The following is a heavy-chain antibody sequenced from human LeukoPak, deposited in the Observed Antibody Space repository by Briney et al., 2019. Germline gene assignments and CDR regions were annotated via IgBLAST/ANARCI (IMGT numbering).Heavy chain of an antibody. CDR1: GYTINTYG. CDR2: ISAYNGNT. CDR3: ARDGRQWVPLNWFDP. Sequence: GASVKVSCKASGYTINTYGINWVRQAPGQGLEWMGWISAYNGNTNYAQNFQGRITLTTDTSTSMAYMELTGLRSDDTAVYYCARDGRQWVPLNWFDPWGQGTLVTVSS. D-gene: IGHD6-19*01. V-gene: IGHV1-18*04. J-gene: IGHJ5*02.